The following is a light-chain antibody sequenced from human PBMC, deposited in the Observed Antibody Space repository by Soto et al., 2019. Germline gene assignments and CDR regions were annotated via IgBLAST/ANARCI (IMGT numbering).Light chain of an antibody. J-gene: IGKJ5*01. CDR3: QQYCSSPIT. CDR1: QSVSSSC. CDR2: DAY. Sequence: EIVLTQSPGTLSLSPGERATLSCRASQSVSSSCLGWYQQKPGQAPRLLIYDAYSRVTGSPDRFSGSGSGTDFTLTISRLEPEDLAVYYCQQYCSSPITFGQGTRLEIK. V-gene: IGKV3-20*01.